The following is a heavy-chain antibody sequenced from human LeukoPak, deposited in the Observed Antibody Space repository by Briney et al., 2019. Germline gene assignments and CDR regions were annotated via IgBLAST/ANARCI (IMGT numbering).Heavy chain of an antibody. V-gene: IGHV1-18*01. CDR1: GYTFTSYG. D-gene: IGHD6-19*01. CDR2: ISAYNGNT. CDR3: AADLSSGWALVAFDI. J-gene: IGHJ3*02. Sequence: ASVKVSCKASGYTFTSYGISWVRQAPGQGLEWMGWISAYNGNTNYAQKLQGRVTMTTDTSTSTAYMELRSLRSDDTAVYYCAADLSSGWALVAFDIWGQGTMVTVSS.